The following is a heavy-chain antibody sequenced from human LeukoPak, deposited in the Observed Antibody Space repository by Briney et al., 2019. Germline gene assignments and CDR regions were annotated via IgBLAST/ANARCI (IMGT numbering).Heavy chain of an antibody. V-gene: IGHV1-8*03. CDR1: GYTFTSYD. J-gene: IGHJ6*03. CDR2: MNPNSGNT. Sequence: GASVKVSCKASGYTFTSYDINWVRQATGQGLEWMGWMNPNSGNTGYAQKFQGRVTITRNTSISTAYMELSSLRSEDTAVYYCARVIKDSSSWTYYYYYYMDVWGKGTTVTVSS. D-gene: IGHD6-13*01. CDR3: ARVIKDSSSWTYYYYYYMDV.